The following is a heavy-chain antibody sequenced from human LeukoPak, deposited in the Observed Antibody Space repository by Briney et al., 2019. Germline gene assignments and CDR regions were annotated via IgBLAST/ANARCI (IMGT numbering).Heavy chain of an antibody. CDR2: INPNSGDT. V-gene: IGHV1-2*06. Sequence: ASVKVSCKTSGGTFSSYEINWVRQAPGQGLEWMGRINPNSGDTNYAQKFQGRVTMTRDTSISTAYMELSRLRSDDTAVYYCARDYCSSTSCLFDYWGQGTLVTVSS. CDR1: GGTFSSYE. J-gene: IGHJ4*02. D-gene: IGHD2-2*01. CDR3: ARDYCSSTSCLFDY.